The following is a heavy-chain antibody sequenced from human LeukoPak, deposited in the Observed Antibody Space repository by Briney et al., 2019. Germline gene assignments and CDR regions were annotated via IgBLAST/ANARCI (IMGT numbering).Heavy chain of an antibody. D-gene: IGHD3-3*01. J-gene: IGHJ6*03. CDR3: ARGKQIRYYDFWSGYSYYYYMDV. Sequence: ASVKVSCKASGYTFTSYGISWVRQAPGQGLEWMGWISAYNGNTNYAQKLQGRVTMTTDTSTSTAYMELRSLRSEDTAVYYCARGKQIRYYDFWSGYSYYYYMDVWGKGTTVTVSS. CDR1: GYTFTSYG. V-gene: IGHV1-18*01. CDR2: ISAYNGNT.